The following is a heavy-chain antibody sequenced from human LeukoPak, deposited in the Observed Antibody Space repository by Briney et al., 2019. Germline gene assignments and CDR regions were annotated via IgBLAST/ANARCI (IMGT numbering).Heavy chain of an antibody. J-gene: IGHJ6*02. CDR2: ISGSGGST. V-gene: IGHV3-23*01. Sequence: GGSLRLSCAASGFTFSSYAMSWVRQAPGKGLEWVSAISGSGGSTYYAGSVKGRFTISRDNSKNTLYLQMNSLRAEGTAVYYCAKAGYCSGGSCPHYYYYGMDVWGQGTTVTVPS. CDR1: GFTFSSYA. D-gene: IGHD2-15*01. CDR3: AKAGYCSGGSCPHYYYYGMDV.